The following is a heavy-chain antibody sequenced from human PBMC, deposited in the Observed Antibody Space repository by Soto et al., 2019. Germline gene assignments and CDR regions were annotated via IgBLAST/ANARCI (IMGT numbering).Heavy chain of an antibody. Sequence: QVQLVQSGAEVKKPGASVKVSCKASGYTFTSYGISWVRQAPGQGLEWMGWINAYNGNKKYAQKLQGRVTMTTDTTTSTDYMELRSLGSDVMAVDYCARGLGQQLFDYWGQGTLVTVSS. CDR3: ARGLGQQLFDY. CDR2: INAYNGNK. D-gene: IGHD6-13*01. CDR1: GYTFTSYG. V-gene: IGHV1-18*03. J-gene: IGHJ4*02.